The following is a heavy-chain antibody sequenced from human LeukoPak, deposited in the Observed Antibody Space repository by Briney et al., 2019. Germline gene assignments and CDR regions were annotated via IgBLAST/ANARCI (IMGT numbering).Heavy chain of an antibody. J-gene: IGHJ4*02. CDR2: IYTSGNT. Sequence: SETLSLTCTVSGGSISGYYWSWIRQPPGKGLEWIRYIYTSGNTNYNPSLKSRVTILVDTSKNQFSLKLSSVTAADTAVYYCARLAYRGSYLGSFDYWGQGTLVTVSS. CDR1: GGSISGYY. D-gene: IGHD1-26*01. CDR3: ARLAYRGSYLGSFDY. V-gene: IGHV4-4*09.